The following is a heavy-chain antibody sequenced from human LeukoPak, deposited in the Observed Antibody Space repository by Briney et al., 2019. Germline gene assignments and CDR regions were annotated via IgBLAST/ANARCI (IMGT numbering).Heavy chain of an antibody. V-gene: IGHV4-61*02. CDR2: IYTSGST. CDR3: ARDAGSSWYPFDY. Sequence: TLSLTCTVSGGSISSGSYYWSWIRQPAGKGLEWIGRIYTSGSTNHNPSLKSRVTISVDTSKNQFSLKLSSVTAADTAVYYCARDAGSSWYPFDYWGQGTLVTVSS. J-gene: IGHJ4*02. D-gene: IGHD6-13*01. CDR1: GGSISSGSYY.